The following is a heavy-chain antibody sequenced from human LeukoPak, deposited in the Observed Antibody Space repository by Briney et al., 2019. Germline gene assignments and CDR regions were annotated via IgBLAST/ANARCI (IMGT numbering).Heavy chain of an antibody. CDR1: GGSISSGDYY. V-gene: IGHV4-30-4*01. CDR2: IYYSGST. D-gene: IGHD2-8*01. Sequence: PSQTLSLTSTVSGGSISSGDYYWSWIRQPPGKGLEWIGYIYYSGSTYYNPSLKSRVTISVDTSKNQFSLKLSSVTAADTAVYYCARVDELMSYYFDYWGQGTLVTVSS. CDR3: ARVDELMSYYFDY. J-gene: IGHJ4*02.